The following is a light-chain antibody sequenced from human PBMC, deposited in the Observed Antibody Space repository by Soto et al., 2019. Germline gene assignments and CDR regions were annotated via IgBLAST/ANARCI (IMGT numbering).Light chain of an antibody. CDR3: HQYINAPWT. CDR2: WAS. V-gene: IGKV4-1*01. Sequence: DFVLTQSPDSLAVSLGERATINCKSSQRVLYSSNNNNYLSWYQQKPGQHPKLLIYWASTRESGVPDRFRGSGSGTDFTLTISSLQAEDVAVYYCHQYINAPWTFGQGTKVEIK. J-gene: IGKJ1*01. CDR1: QRVLYSSNNNNY.